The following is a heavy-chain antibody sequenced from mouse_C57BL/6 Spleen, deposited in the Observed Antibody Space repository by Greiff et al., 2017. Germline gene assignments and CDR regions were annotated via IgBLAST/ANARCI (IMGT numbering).Heavy chain of an antibody. V-gene: IGHV1-55*01. J-gene: IGHJ4*01. CDR1: GYTFTSYW. CDR3: ANYGNPIYYAMDY. D-gene: IGHD2-1*01. Sequence: QVQLQQPGAELVKPGASVKMSCKASGYTFTSYWITWVKQRPGQGLEWIGDIYPGSGSTNYNEKFKSKATLTVDTSSSTAYMQLSSLTSEDSAVYCCANYGNPIYYAMDYWGQGTSVTVSS. CDR2: IYPGSGST.